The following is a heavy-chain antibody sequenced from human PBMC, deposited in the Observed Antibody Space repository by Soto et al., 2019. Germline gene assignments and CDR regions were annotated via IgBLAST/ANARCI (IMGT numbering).Heavy chain of an antibody. J-gene: IGHJ4*02. Sequence: GGSLKLSCSASGFTFSSYVMHWVRQAPGKGLEWVTIISYDGSDKIYADSVKGRFIISRDNSRNTLYLQMNSLRVEDTAMYYCVKSPAPMGYYLDSWGQGTLVTVSS. D-gene: IGHD3-22*01. CDR1: GFTFSSYV. CDR3: VKSPAPMGYYLDS. V-gene: IGHV3-30*18. CDR2: ISYDGSDK.